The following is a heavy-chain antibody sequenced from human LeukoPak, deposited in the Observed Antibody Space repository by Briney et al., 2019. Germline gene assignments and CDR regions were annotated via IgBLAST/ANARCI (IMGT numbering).Heavy chain of an antibody. CDR1: GFTFSRYA. Sequence: GGSLRLSCAASGFTFSRYAMSWIRQAPGKGLEWVSVISDSGGRTYYADSVKGRFTVSRDNSKNTLHLQMNSLRDEDTALYYCARDLHYYVAMDVWGQGTTVTVSS. CDR3: ARDLHYYVAMDV. CDR2: ISDSGGRT. V-gene: IGHV3-23*01. D-gene: IGHD3-10*02. J-gene: IGHJ6*02.